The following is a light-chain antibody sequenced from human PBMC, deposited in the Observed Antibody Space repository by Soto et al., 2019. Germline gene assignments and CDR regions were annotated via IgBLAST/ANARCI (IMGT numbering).Light chain of an antibody. Sequence: DIQMTQSPSTLSASVGDRVTISCRASQNINFWFAWYQQKPGKAPQLLIYDDSIFERGGESGVPSRFNGSGSGTEFTLTISSLQPYDFAPDYCQQYHSYPYTCGQGTKLEIK. CDR1: QNINFW. CDR3: QQYHSYPYT. J-gene: IGKJ2*01. V-gene: IGKV1-5*01. CDR2: DDS.